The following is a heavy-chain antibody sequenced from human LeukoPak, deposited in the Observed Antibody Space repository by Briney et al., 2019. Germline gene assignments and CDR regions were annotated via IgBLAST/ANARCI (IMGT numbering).Heavy chain of an antibody. CDR3: ARQIVGATNFDY. CDR2: IYYSGST. D-gene: IGHD1-26*01. CDR1: GGSVSSGGYY. Sequence: PSETLSLTCTVSGGSVSSGGYYWSWIRQHPGKGLEWIGYIYYSGSTYYNPSLKSRVTISVDTSKNQFSLKLSSVTAADTAVYYCARQIVGATNFDYWGQGTLVTVSS. V-gene: IGHV4-39*01. J-gene: IGHJ4*02.